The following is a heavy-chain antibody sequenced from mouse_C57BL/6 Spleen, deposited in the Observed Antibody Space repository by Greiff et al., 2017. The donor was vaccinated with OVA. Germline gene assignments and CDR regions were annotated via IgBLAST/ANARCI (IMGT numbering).Heavy chain of an antibody. D-gene: IGHD1-1*01. Sequence: VQLQQPGAELVKPGASVKLSCKASGYTFTSYWMQWVKQRPGQGLEWIGEIDPYDSYTHYNQKFKGKATLTVDTSSSTAYMQLSSLTSEDSAVEYRADYGSILGFAYWGQGTLVTVSA. CDR1: GYTFTSYW. CDR3: ADYGSILGFAY. J-gene: IGHJ3*01. V-gene: IGHV1-50*01. CDR2: IDPYDSYT.